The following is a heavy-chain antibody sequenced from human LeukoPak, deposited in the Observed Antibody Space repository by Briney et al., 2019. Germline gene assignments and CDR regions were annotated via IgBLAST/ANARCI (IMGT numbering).Heavy chain of an antibody. CDR1: GFTSDDYA. D-gene: IGHD2-21*02. J-gene: IGHJ3*02. V-gene: IGHV3-43*02. CDR3: AKTYCGGDCYSRALAFDI. Sequence: GGSLRLSCAASGFTSDDYAMHWVRQAPGKGLEWVSLISGDGGSTYYADPVKGRFTISRDNSKNSLYLQMNSLRTEDTALYYCAKTYCGGDCYSRALAFDIWGQGTMVTVSS. CDR2: ISGDGGST.